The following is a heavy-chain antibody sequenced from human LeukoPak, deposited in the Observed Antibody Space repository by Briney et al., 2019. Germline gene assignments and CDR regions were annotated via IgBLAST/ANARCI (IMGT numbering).Heavy chain of an antibody. CDR1: GFSVSGNY. CDR3: ARDRPRAV. CDR2: IYSGGTT. V-gene: IGHV3-53*01. Sequence: PGGSLRLSSAASGFSVSGNYMSWVRQAPGKGLEWVSVIYSGGTTYYADSVKGRFTISRDNSKNTLYLQMNSLRAEDTAVYYCARDRPRAVWGQGTTVTVSS. J-gene: IGHJ6*02.